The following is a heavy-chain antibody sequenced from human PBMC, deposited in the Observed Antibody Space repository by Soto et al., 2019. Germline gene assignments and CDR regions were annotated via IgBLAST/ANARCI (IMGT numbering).Heavy chain of an antibody. CDR1: GYTFSTYA. CDR2: INGGNGHT. J-gene: IGHJ6*02. V-gene: IGHV1-3*01. Sequence: ASVKDSCKASGYTFSTYALHWVRQAPGQGLEWMGWINGGNGHTRYSQKFKDRVTISRDTPASTAYMELSGLRSEDTAVYYCARGKGMEENYYYYGMDVWGQATTVTVSS. CDR3: ARGKGMEENYYYYGMDV. D-gene: IGHD1-1*01.